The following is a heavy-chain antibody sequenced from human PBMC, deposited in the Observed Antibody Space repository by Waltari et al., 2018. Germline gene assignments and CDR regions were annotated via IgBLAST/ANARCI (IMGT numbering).Heavy chain of an antibody. J-gene: IGHJ4*02. Sequence: QLQLQESGPRLVKPSETLSLTCTVSGGSLSGHNYYWPWIRQPPGKGLEWVGSIYYSGSTYYFPSLKSRVTISVDTSKNQFSLKLSSVTAADTAVYYCARRGPQKEFDYWGLGTLVTVSS. V-gene: IGHV4-39*07. CDR3: ARRGPQKEFDY. CDR1: GGSLSGHNYY. CDR2: IYYSGST.